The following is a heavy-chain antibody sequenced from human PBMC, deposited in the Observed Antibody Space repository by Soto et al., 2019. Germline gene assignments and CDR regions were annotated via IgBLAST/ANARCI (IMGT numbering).Heavy chain of an antibody. V-gene: IGHV4-59*08. Sequence: SETLALTCTVSGGSSSRYYWSWIRQPPGKGLEWIGYIYYSGSTNYNPSLKSRVTISVDTSKNQFSLKLSSVTAADTVVYYCASMYGEAFAIWGQGTMVTVSS. J-gene: IGHJ3*02. CDR3: ASMYGEAFAI. CDR2: IYYSGST. D-gene: IGHD2-8*01. CDR1: GGSSSRYY.